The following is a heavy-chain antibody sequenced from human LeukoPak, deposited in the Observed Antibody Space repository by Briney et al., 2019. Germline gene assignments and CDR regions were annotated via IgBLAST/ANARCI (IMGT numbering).Heavy chain of an antibody. CDR1: GFIFSSYS. Sequence: GGSLRLSCAASGFIFSSYSMNWVRQAPGKGLEWVSSISSSSSYIYYADSVKGRFTISRDNAKNSLYLQMNSLRAEDTAVYYCASLGVEAAAGVDYWGQGTLVTVSS. CDR3: ASLGVEAAAGVDY. D-gene: IGHD6-13*01. J-gene: IGHJ4*02. V-gene: IGHV3-21*01. CDR2: ISSSSSYI.